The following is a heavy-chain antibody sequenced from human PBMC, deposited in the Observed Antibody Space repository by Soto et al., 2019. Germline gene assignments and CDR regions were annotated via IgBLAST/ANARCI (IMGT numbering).Heavy chain of an antibody. D-gene: IGHD3-22*01. CDR3: AKDISVVGSDSGGIDY. J-gene: IGHJ4*02. Sequence: PGGSLRLSCAASGFTFSRHPMNWVRQAPGKGLEWVSGISGSGDRAYFADSVQGRFTVSRDNSRNTLHLQMSSLGVDDTAVYFCAKDISVVGSDSGGIDYWGQGALVTVSS. CDR1: GFTFSRHP. CDR2: ISGSGDRA. V-gene: IGHV3-23*01.